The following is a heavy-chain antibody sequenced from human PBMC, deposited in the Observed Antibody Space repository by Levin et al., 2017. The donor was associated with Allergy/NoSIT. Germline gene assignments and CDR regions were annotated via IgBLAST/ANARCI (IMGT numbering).Heavy chain of an antibody. V-gene: IGHV3-33*01. CDR3: ARSSGSHFDY. CDR1: GFTFSRSG. Sequence: GESLKISCAASGFTFSRSGMHWVRQAPGKGPEWVAAVWYDGSDKFYADSVEGRFTISRDNSVNTVYLQMNSLRVDDTAVYFCARSSGSHFDYWGQGTLVTVSS. D-gene: IGHD3-10*01. J-gene: IGHJ4*02. CDR2: VWYDGSDK.